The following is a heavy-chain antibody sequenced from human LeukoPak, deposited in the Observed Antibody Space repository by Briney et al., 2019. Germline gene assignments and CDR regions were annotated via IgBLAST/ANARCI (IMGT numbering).Heavy chain of an antibody. J-gene: IGHJ6*02. CDR2: ISGSDST. CDR3: AKDHYGDYGYYYYGMDV. V-gene: IGHV3-23*01. Sequence: GGSLTLSCAASGFTFSNYAMSWVRQAPGKGLECVSAISGSDSTYYADSVKGRFTISRDNSKNTLYLQMSSLRAEDTAVYYCAKDHYGDYGYYYYGMDVWGQGTTVTVSS. D-gene: IGHD4-17*01. CDR1: GFTFSNYA.